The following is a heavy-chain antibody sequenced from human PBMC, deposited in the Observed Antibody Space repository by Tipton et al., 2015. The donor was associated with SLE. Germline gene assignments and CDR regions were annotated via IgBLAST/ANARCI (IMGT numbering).Heavy chain of an antibody. CDR1: GFTFWCHD. V-gene: IGHV3-30*02. J-gene: IGHJ4*02. D-gene: IGHD3-16*01. CDR3: AGGTGAYFDH. Sequence: SLRLSCATSGFTFWCHDMGWVRQAPGRGLAWVAFIRADGSNKDYADSVKGRFTISRDNSKNTLYLQMNRLRVEDTAVYYCAGGTGAYFDHWGQGTLVTVSS. CDR2: IRADGSNK.